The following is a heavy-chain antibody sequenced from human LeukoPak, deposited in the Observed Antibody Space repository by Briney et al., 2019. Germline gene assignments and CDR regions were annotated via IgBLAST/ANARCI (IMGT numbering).Heavy chain of an antibody. D-gene: IGHD2-21*01. V-gene: IGHV3-74*01. CDR3: ARDFVGDQDY. CDR2: INIDGSIT. CDR1: GFTFNNYW. Sequence: GGSLRLSCAASGFTFNNYWMHWVRQAPGKGLVWVSRINIDGSITNYADSVKGRFTISRDNAKNTLDLQMNSLRPEDTAVYYCARDFVGDQDYWGQGTLVAVSS. J-gene: IGHJ4*02.